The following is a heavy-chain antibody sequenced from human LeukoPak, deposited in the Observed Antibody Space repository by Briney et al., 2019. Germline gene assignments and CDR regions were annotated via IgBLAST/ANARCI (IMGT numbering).Heavy chain of an antibody. CDR1: GYTFTGYY. CDR2: INPNSGGT. J-gene: IGHJ4*02. CDR3: ARVRSGDYYDSFDY. V-gene: IGHV1-2*02. D-gene: IGHD3-22*01. Sequence: GASVKVSCKASGYTFTGYYMHWVRQAPGQGLEWMGWINPNSGGTNYAQKFQGRVTMTRDTSISTAYMELSRLRSDDTAVYYCARVRSGDYYDSFDYWGQGTLVTVSS.